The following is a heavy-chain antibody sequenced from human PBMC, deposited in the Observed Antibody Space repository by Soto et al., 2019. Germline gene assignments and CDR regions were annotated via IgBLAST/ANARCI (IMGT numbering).Heavy chain of an antibody. D-gene: IGHD5-12*01. CDR2: ISGSGGST. Sequence: GGSLRLSCAASGFTFSSYAMSWVRQAPGKGLEWVSAISGSGGSTYYADSVKGRFTISRDNSKNTLYLQMNSLRAEDTAVYYCAKELYVNIVATMNPPFDYWGQGTLVTVSS. J-gene: IGHJ4*02. CDR3: AKELYVNIVATMNPPFDY. CDR1: GFTFSSYA. V-gene: IGHV3-23*01.